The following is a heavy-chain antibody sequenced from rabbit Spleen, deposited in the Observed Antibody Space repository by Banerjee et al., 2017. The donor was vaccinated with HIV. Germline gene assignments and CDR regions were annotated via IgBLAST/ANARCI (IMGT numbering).Heavy chain of an antibody. V-gene: IGHV1S47*01. CDR3: ARNYVNAFDP. J-gene: IGHJ2*01. Sequence: ELVESGGGLVQPGESLKLSCKVSGIDFSSYGISWVRQAPGKGPEWIACIDISDGDTDYANWPKGRFTISKTSSTTVTLQMTSLTAADTATYFCARNYVNAFDPWGPGTLVTVS. D-gene: IGHD1-1*01. CDR2: IDISDGDT. CDR1: GIDFSSYG.